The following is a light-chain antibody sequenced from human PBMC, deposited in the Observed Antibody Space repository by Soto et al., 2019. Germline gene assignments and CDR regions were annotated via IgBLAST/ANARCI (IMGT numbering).Light chain of an antibody. CDR1: QSVSSTY. V-gene: IGKV3-20*01. CDR3: QQYGSSLTWT. J-gene: IGKJ1*01. CDR2: GAS. Sequence: EIVLTQSPGTLSLSPGERATLSCRASQSVSSTYIAWYRQKPGQAPRLLIYGASSRATGIPDRFSGSGSGTDFTLTISRLEPEDFAVYYCQQYGSSLTWTFGQGTKVDIK.